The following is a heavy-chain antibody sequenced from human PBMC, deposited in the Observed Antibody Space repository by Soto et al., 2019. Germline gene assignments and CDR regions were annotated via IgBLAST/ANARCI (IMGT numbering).Heavy chain of an antibody. CDR1: GFTFISYA. CDR3: AKCRSYFLSQGLYRRSAGYMDV. Sequence: PGGSLRLSCAASGFTFISYAMSWVLQAPWKGLEWVSAISGSGGSTYYADSVKGRFTISRDNSKNTLYLQMNSLRAEDTAVYYCAKCRSYFLSQGLYRRSAGYMDVWGKGTKVTVSS. J-gene: IGHJ6*03. V-gene: IGHV3-23*01. D-gene: IGHD6-19*01. CDR2: ISGSGGST.